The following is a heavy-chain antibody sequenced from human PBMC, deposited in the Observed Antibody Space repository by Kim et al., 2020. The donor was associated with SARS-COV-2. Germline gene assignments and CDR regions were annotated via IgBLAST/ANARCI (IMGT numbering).Heavy chain of an antibody. V-gene: IGHV4-31*03. J-gene: IGHJ4*02. CDR1: GGSISSGGYY. Sequence: SETLSLTCTFSGGSISSGGYYWSWIRQHPGKGLEWIGYIYYSGNTYFNPSLNNRLTISLDTSKNQCSLNLSSVTAADTAIYYCAREGGYDRSFDYWGQGTLLSVSS. D-gene: IGHD5-12*01. CDR3: AREGGYDRSFDY. CDR2: IYYSGNT.